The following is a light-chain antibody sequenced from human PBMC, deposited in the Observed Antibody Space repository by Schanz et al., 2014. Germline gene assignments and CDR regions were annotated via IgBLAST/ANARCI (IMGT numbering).Light chain of an antibody. V-gene: IGKV3-11*01. CDR1: QTIGIT. CDR2: DAS. J-gene: IGKJ4*01. Sequence: DIVMTQSPATLSVSPGEGATLSCRASQTIGITLAWYQQKPGQAPRLLIYDASTRATGIPARFSGSGSGTAFTLTISALEPEDFAVYHCQQRSNWPLTFGGGTKVEIK. CDR3: QQRSNWPLT.